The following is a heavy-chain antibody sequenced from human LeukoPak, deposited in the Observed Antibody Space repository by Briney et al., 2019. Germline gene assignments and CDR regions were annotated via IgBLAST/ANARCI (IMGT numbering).Heavy chain of an antibody. CDR2: IYSGGST. D-gene: IGHD3-10*01. Sequence: PGGSLRLSCAASGFTVSSNYMSWVCQAPGKGLEWVSVIYSGGSTYYADSVKGRFTISRDNSKNTLYLQMNSLRAEDTAVYYCARFITMVRGRGFDYWGQGTLVTVSS. CDR3: ARFITMVRGRGFDY. V-gene: IGHV3-66*01. J-gene: IGHJ4*02. CDR1: GFTVSSNY.